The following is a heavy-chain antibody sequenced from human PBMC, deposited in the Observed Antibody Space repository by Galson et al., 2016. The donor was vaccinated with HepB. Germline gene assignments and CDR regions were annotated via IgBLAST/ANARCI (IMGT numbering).Heavy chain of an antibody. CDR3: ARRYGISGYGLEY. V-gene: IGHV3-30*04. D-gene: IGHD3-22*01. J-gene: IGHJ4*02. CDR2: ISNDGRNK. Sequence: SLRLSCAASGFTFSRYTMHWVRQAPGKGLEWVAVISNDGRNKDCADSVKGRFTISRDNSKNTLYVQMNSLRVEDTAVYYCARRYGISGYGLEYWGQGTLVTVSS. CDR1: GFTFSRYT.